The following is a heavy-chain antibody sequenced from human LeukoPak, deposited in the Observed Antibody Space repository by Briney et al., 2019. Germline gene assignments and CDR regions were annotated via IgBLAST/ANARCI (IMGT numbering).Heavy chain of an antibody. Sequence: GASVKVSCKAPGYTFTSYGISWVRQAPGQGLEWMGWISGYNGNTNYAQKLQGRVTMTTDTSTSTAYMELRSLRSDDTAVYYCARVSPTVLEGDYWGQGTLVTVSS. J-gene: IGHJ4*02. CDR3: ARVSPTVLEGDY. CDR2: ISGYNGNT. V-gene: IGHV1-18*04. CDR1: GYTFTSYG. D-gene: IGHD1-1*01.